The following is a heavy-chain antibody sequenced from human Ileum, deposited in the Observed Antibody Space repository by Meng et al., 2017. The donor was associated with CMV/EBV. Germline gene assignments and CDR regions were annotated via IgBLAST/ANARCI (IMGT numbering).Heavy chain of an antibody. CDR3: ARIWAAAFDI. V-gene: IGHV6-1*01. Sequence: SQTLSLTCAISGDSVSTDSAAWTWIRQSPSRVLEWLGRTYYRSKWYNDYAVSVKSRITINPDTSRNQFSLQLNSVTPEDTAVYYCARIWAAAFDIWGQGTMVTVSS. CDR1: GDSVSTDSAA. CDR2: TYYRSKWYN. D-gene: IGHD3-10*01. J-gene: IGHJ3*02.